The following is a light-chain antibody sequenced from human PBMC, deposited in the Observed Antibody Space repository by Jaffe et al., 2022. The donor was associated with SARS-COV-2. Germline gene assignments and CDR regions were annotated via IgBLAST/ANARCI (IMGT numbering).Light chain of an antibody. Sequence: DIQMTQSPSSLSASVGDRVIITCRASQGITKYLAWYQQKPGKVPKLLIYGASTLQSGVPSRFSGSGSGTDFTLTISSLQPEDVATYYCQNYNSDPWRFGQGTKVEIK. V-gene: IGKV1-27*01. CDR1: QGITKY. CDR2: GAS. CDR3: QNYNSDPWR. J-gene: IGKJ1*01.